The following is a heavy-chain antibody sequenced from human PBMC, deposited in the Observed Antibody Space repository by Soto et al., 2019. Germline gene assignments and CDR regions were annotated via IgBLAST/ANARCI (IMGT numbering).Heavy chain of an antibody. CDR3: ARDLRIYDSSGYYSDRYGYFDY. J-gene: IGHJ4*02. CDR2: INPNSGGT. CDR1: GYTFTGYY. V-gene: IGHV1-2*04. Sequence: GASVKVSCKASGYTFTGYYMHWVRQAPGQGLEWMGWINPNSGGTNYAQKFQGWVTMTRDTSISTAYMELSRLRSDDTAVYYCARDLRIYDSSGYYSDRYGYFDYWGQGTLVTVSS. D-gene: IGHD3-22*01.